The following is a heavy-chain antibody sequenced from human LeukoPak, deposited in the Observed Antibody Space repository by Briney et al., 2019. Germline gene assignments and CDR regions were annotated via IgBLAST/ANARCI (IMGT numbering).Heavy chain of an antibody. CDR1: GFTFGSYG. CDR3: AKGVWAFDY. V-gene: IGHV3-30*18. J-gene: IGHJ4*02. D-gene: IGHD6-6*01. Sequence: PGGSLRLSSAASGFTFGSYGMHWVRQAPGKGLEWVAVISYDGSNKYYADSVKGRFTISRDNSKNTLYLQMNSLRAEDTAVYYCAKGVWAFDYWGQGTLVTVSS. CDR2: ISYDGSNK.